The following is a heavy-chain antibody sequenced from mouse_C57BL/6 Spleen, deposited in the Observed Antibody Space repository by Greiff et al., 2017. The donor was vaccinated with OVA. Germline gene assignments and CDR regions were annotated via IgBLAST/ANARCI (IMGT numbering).Heavy chain of an antibody. V-gene: IGHV1-15*01. Sequence: QVQLQQSGAELVRPGASVTLSCKASGYTFTDYEMHWVQQTPVHGLEWIGAIDPETGGTAYNQKFKGKAILTADKSSSPAYMELRSLTSEDAAVYYWTRGGYDDAMDYWGQGTSVTVSS. CDR3: TRGGYDDAMDY. CDR1: GYTFTDYE. D-gene: IGHD2-2*01. J-gene: IGHJ4*01. CDR2: IDPETGGT.